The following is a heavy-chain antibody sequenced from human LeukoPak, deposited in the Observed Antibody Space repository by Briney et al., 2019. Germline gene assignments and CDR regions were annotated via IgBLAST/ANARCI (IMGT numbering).Heavy chain of an antibody. D-gene: IGHD2-15*01. V-gene: IGHV4-39*07. CDR1: GGSISSSSYY. J-gene: IGHJ6*03. Sequence: SETLSLTCAVSGGSISSSSYYWDWIRQPPGKGLEWIASIYYSGSTYYNPSLKSRVTISVETSKNQFSLRLSSVTAADTAVYYCARVINCSGGSCYYYYMDVWGKGTTVTVSS. CDR3: ARVINCSGGSCYYYYMDV. CDR2: IYYSGST.